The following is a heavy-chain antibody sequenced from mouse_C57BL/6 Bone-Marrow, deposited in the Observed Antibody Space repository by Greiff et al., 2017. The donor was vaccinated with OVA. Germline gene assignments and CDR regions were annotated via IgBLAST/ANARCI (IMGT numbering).Heavy chain of an antibody. J-gene: IGHJ4*01. D-gene: IGHD1-1*01. V-gene: IGHV14-4*01. CDR1: GFNIKDDY. CDR2: IDPENGDT. Sequence: EVQLVESGAELVRPGASVKLSCTASGFNIKDDYMHWVKQRPEQGLEWIGWIDPENGDTEYASKFQGKATITADTSSNTAYLQLSSLTSEDTAVYYCTTLPYYYGSSSYAMDYWGQGTSVTVSS. CDR3: TTLPYYYGSSSYAMDY.